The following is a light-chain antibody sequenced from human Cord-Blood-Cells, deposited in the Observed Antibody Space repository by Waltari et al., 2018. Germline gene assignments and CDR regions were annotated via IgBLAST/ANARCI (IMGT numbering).Light chain of an antibody. J-gene: IGKJ3*01. Sequence: DIQMTQSPSPLSASVRDRVPITCRASQSISSYLNWYQQKPGKAPKLLIYAASSLQSWVPSRFSGSGSGTDFTLTISSLQPEDFATYYCQQSYSTPFTFGPGTKVDIK. CDR2: AAS. V-gene: IGKV1-39*01. CDR3: QQSYSTPFT. CDR1: QSISSY.